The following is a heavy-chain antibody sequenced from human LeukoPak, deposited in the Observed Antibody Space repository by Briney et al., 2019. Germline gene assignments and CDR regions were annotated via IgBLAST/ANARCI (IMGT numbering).Heavy chain of an antibody. V-gene: IGHV1-3*01. J-gene: IGHJ4*02. CDR3: ARDLPRGYSYGALGY. D-gene: IGHD5-18*01. Sequence: GASVKVSCKASGYTFTSYAMHWVRQAPGQRLEWMGWINAGNGNTKYSQKFQGRVTMTTDTSTSTAYMELRSLRSDDTAVYYCARDLPRGYSYGALGYWGQGTLVTVSS. CDR1: GYTFTSYA. CDR2: INAGNGNT.